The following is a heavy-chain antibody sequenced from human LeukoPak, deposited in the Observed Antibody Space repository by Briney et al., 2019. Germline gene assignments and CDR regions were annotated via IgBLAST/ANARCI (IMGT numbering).Heavy chain of an antibody. CDR3: ARQYSRSSYFEY. CDR2: IYYSGST. CDR1: GGSISSYY. Sequence: SETLSLTCNVPGGSISSYYWTWIRQPPGKGLEWIGYIYYSGSTDYNPSLESRITMSVDTSKNQFSLKLHSVTAADTAVYFCARQYSRSSYFEYWGQGTLVTVSS. D-gene: IGHD6-6*01. V-gene: IGHV4-59*01. J-gene: IGHJ4*02.